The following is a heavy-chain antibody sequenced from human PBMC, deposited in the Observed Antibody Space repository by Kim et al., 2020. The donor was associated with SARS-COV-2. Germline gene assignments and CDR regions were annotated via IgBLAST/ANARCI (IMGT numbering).Heavy chain of an antibody. CDR3: AKDVSRIQIFGVVTRGGMDV. CDR2: ISGSGGST. J-gene: IGHJ6*02. CDR1: GFTFSSYA. V-gene: IGHV3-23*01. Sequence: GGSLRLSCAASGFTFSSYAMSWVRQAPGKGLEWVSTISGSGGSTYYADSVKGRFTISRDNSKNTLYLQMNSLRAEDTAVYYCAKDVSRIQIFGVVTRGGMDVWGQGTTVNVSS. D-gene: IGHD3-3*01.